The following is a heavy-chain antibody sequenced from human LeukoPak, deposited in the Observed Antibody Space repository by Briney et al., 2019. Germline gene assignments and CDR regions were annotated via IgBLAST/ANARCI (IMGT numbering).Heavy chain of an antibody. CDR1: GGSISSGSYY. V-gene: IGHV4-61*02. J-gene: IGHJ3*02. Sequence: LSETLSLTCTVSGGSISSGSYYWSWIRQPAGKGLEWIGRIYTSGSTNYNPSLKSRVTISVDTSKNQFSLKLSSVTAADTAVYYCARLGRWLQLRAFDIWGQGTMVTVSS. CDR2: IYTSGST. D-gene: IGHD5-24*01. CDR3: ARLGRWLQLRAFDI.